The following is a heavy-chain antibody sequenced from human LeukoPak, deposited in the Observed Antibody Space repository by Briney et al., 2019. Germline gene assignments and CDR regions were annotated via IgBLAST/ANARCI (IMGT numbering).Heavy chain of an antibody. CDR3: ARSDFRTRYFNYYYYGMDV. CDR1: GYTFTSYG. J-gene: IGHJ6*02. V-gene: IGHV1-18*01. Sequence: ASVKVSCKASGYTFTSYGISWVRQAPGQGLEWMGWISAYNGNTNYAQKLQGRVTMTTDTSTSTAYMELRSLRSDDTAVYYCARSDFRTRYFNYYYYGMDVWGQGTTVTVSS. CDR2: ISAYNGNT. D-gene: IGHD3-9*01.